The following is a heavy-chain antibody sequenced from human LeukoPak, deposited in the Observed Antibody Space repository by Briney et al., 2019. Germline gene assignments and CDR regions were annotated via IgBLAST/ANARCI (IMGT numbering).Heavy chain of an antibody. CDR1: GFSLRTGGVG. CDR2: IYWDDDK. J-gene: IGHJ4*02. CDR3: AHYGSGLYYFDY. Sequence: SGPTLMKPTQTLTLTCTFSGFSLRTGGVGVGWIRQPPVKALEWLALIYWDDDKRYSPSLKSRLTITKDTSKNQVVLTMTNMDPVDTATYYCAHYGSGLYYFDYWGQGTLVTVSS. V-gene: IGHV2-5*02. D-gene: IGHD3-10*01.